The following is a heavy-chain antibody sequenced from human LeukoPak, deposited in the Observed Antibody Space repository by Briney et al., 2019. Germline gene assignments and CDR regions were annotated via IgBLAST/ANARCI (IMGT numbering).Heavy chain of an antibody. J-gene: IGHJ4*02. CDR3: AGGSIAAAGGGFDY. Sequence: PSETLSLTCAVYGGSFSGYYWSWIRQPPGKGLEWIGEINHSGSTSYNPSLKSRVTISVDTSKNQFSLKLSSVTAADTAVYYCAGGSIAAAGGGFDYWGQGTLVTVPS. V-gene: IGHV4-34*01. CDR1: GGSFSGYY. CDR2: INHSGST. D-gene: IGHD6-13*01.